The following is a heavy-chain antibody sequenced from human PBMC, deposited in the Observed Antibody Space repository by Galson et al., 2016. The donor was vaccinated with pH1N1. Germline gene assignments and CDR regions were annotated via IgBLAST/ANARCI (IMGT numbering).Heavy chain of an antibody. Sequence: QSGAEVKKPGESLKISCQGSGYSFSSYWVAWVRQMPGKGLEWMAIMYPDDSDIKYSPSFEGQVTISADKSISTAYLQWSSLKASDTAMYYCARYSGSFFFDYWGQGTLGTVSS. D-gene: IGHD1-26*01. J-gene: IGHJ4*02. CDR1: GYSFSSYW. CDR2: MYPDDSDI. V-gene: IGHV5-51*01. CDR3: ARYSGSFFFDY.